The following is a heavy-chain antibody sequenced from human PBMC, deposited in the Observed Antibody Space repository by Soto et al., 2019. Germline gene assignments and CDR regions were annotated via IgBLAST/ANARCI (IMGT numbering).Heavy chain of an antibody. D-gene: IGHD6-19*01. J-gene: IGHJ4*02. CDR1: GGSISSSSYY. Sequence: SETLSLTCTVSGGSISSSSYYWGWIRQPPGKGLEWIGSIYYSGSTYYNPSLKSRVTISVDTSKNQFSLKLSSVTAADTAVYYCARNFRYSSGRDFWGQGTLVTVSS. CDR2: IYYSGST. V-gene: IGHV4-39*01. CDR3: ARNFRYSSGRDF.